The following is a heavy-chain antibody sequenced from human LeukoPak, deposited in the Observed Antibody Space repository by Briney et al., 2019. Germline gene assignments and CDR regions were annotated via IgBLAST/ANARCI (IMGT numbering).Heavy chain of an antibody. Sequence: GGSLRLSCAASGFTFSSYGMSWVRQAPGKGLEWVANIKQDGSEKYYVDSVKGRFTISRDNAKNSLYLQMNSLRAEDTAVYYCARWSHYYDSSGYFGNFDYWGQGTLVTVSS. D-gene: IGHD3-22*01. CDR1: GFTFSSYG. CDR3: ARWSHYYDSSGYFGNFDY. CDR2: IKQDGSEK. J-gene: IGHJ4*02. V-gene: IGHV3-7*01.